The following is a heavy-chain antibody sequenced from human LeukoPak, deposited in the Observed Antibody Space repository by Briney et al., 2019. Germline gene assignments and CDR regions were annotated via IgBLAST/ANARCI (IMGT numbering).Heavy chain of an antibody. CDR1: GGSISSYY. CDR2: IYYSGST. Sequence: TSETLSLTCTVSGGSISSYYWSWIRQPPGKGLEWIGYIYYSGSTNYNPSLKSRVTISVDTSKNQFSLKLSSVTAADTAVYYCAREGSGSWAWYFDYWGQGTLVTVSS. J-gene: IGHJ4*02. D-gene: IGHD1-26*01. V-gene: IGHV4-59*01. CDR3: AREGSGSWAWYFDY.